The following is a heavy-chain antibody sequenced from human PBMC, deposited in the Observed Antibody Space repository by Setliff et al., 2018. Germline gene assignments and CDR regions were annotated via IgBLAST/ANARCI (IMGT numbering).Heavy chain of an antibody. CDR3: AGGRRYDYGWDFDY. Sequence: PSETLSLTCTVSGYSISSGRYWGWIRQPPGKGLEWIGSISHSGSTYYNPSPRSRVTISLDTSKNQFSPKLTSVTAADTAVYYCAGGRRYDYGWDFDYWGQGTLVTVSS. CDR2: ISHSGST. D-gene: IGHD4-17*01. J-gene: IGHJ4*02. V-gene: IGHV4-38-2*02. CDR1: GYSISSGRY.